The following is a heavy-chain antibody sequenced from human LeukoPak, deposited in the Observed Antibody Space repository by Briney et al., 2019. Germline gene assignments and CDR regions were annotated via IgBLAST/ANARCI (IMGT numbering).Heavy chain of an antibody. Sequence: GGSLRLSCAASGFTFSSYAMHWVRQAPGKGLEWVAVISYDGSNKYYADSEKGRSTISRDNSKNTLYLQMMSLRAEDTAVYYCARGPSDYGDYDYLQYWGQGTLVSVSS. J-gene: IGHJ1*01. CDR2: ISYDGSNK. CDR1: GFTFSSYA. CDR3: ARGPSDYGDYDYLQY. D-gene: IGHD4-17*01. V-gene: IGHV3-30*04.